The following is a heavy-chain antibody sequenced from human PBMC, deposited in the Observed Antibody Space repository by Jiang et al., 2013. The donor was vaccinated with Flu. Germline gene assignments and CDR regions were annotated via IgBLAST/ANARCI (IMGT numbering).Heavy chain of an antibody. D-gene: IGHD5-18*01. V-gene: IGHV4-59*01. CDR2: IYYSGST. CDR1: GGSISSYY. Sequence: KPSETLSLTCTVSGGSISSYYWSWIRQPPGKGLEWIGYIYYSGSTNYNPSLKSRVTISVDTSKNQFSLKLSSVTAADTAVYYCARSGYGYSPNFDYWGQGTLVTVSS. J-gene: IGHJ4*02. CDR3: ARSGYGYSPNFDY.